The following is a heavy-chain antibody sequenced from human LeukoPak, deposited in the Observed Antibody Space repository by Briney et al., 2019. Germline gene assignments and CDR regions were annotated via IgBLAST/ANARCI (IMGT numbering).Heavy chain of an antibody. Sequence: GGSLRLSCATSGFTFMNYAMSWVRQAPGKGLEWVSGISGSGGSTYYADSLKGRFTISRDNSKDTLYVQMNSLRAEDTAVYYCARENTMIVAPGHLDYWGQGTLVTVSS. CDR3: ARENTMIVAPGHLDY. J-gene: IGHJ4*02. CDR2: ISGSGGST. CDR1: GFTFMNYA. D-gene: IGHD3-22*01. V-gene: IGHV3-23*01.